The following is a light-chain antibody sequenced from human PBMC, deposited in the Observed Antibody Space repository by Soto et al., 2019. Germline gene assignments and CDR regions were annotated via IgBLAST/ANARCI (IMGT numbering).Light chain of an antibody. J-gene: IGLJ2*01. CDR1: SSDVGGYNY. CDR3: SSSTSSGTRV. CDR2: DVN. Sequence: QSALTQPASVSGSPGQSITISCTGTSSDVGGYNYVSWYQQHPGKAPKLMIYDVNTRPSGVSNRFSGSKSGNTASLTISGLQAEDEADYYCSSSTSSGTRVFGGGAKVTVL. V-gene: IGLV2-14*03.